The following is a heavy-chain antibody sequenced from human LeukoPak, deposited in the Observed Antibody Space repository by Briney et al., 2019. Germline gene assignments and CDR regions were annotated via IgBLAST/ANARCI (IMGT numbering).Heavy chain of an antibody. V-gene: IGHV1-8*01. Sequence: ASVKVSCKASGYTFTTYDINWVRQATGQGLEWMAWMNPNSGNTGYAQKFQGRVTMTRNTSISTDYMELSSLRSEDTAVYYCARVAGNCGGDCYRLVYWGQGTLVTVAS. D-gene: IGHD2-21*01. CDR2: MNPNSGNT. CDR1: GYTFTTYD. J-gene: IGHJ4*02. CDR3: ARVAGNCGGDCYRLVY.